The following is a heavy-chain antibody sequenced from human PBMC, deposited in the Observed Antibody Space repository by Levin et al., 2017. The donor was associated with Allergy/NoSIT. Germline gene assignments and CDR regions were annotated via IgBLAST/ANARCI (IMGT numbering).Heavy chain of an antibody. CDR1: GFTFSTSW. CDR3: ATHPDSAFDF. D-gene: IGHD5-12*01. Sequence: ASVKVSCAASGFTFSTSWMSWVRQAPGKGLEWVARINQPGSEKYYMDSVKGRFTISRDNAENSLYLQMTSLRVEDTAVYYCATHPDSAFDFGGQGTLVTVSS. J-gene: IGHJ4*02. CDR2: INQPGSEK. V-gene: IGHV3-7*01.